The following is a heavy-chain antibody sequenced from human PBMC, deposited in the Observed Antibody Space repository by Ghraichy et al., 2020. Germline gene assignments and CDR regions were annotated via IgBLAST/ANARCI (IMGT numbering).Heavy chain of an antibody. Sequence: GGSLRLSCAASGFTFSSYAMSWVRQAPGKGLEWVSAIRGSGSSTYYTDSVKGRYTISRDNSKNTLYLQMNSLRAEDTAVYYCAKDRDYSDSSGYYFNAFGIWGQGTMVTVSS. CDR3: AKDRDYSDSSGYYFNAFGI. CDR2: IRGSGSST. V-gene: IGHV3-23*01. CDR1: GFTFSSYA. D-gene: IGHD3-22*01. J-gene: IGHJ3*02.